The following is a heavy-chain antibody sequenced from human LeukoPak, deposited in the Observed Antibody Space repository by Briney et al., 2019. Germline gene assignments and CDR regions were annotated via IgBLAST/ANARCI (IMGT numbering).Heavy chain of an antibody. J-gene: IGHJ6*03. V-gene: IGHV3-30*02. Sequence: PGETLRLSCAASGFTFSTYDIHWVRQAPGKGLEWVAFIRYDASNKKYADSVKGRFTISRDNSKNTLYLQMNSLRAEDTAVYYCAKDKGRYYGSGSHRAESYYMDVWGKGTTVTISS. CDR2: IRYDASNK. CDR1: GFTFSTYD. D-gene: IGHD3-10*01. CDR3: AKDKGRYYGSGSHRAESYYMDV.